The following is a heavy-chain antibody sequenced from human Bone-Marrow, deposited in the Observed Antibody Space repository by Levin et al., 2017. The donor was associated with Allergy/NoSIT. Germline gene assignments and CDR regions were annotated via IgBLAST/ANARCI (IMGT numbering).Heavy chain of an antibody. CDR3: AKGESSYGAQIHYFDY. V-gene: IGHV3-23*01. Sequence: HPGGSLRLSCAASGFTFSKYAMSWVRQAPGKGLEWVSTISGSGGSTYYADSVKGRFTISRDNSKNTLYLQMNSLRAEDTAVYYCAKGESSYGAQIHYFDYWGQGTLVTVSS. CDR1: GFTFSKYA. D-gene: IGHD3-16*01. J-gene: IGHJ4*02. CDR2: ISGSGGST.